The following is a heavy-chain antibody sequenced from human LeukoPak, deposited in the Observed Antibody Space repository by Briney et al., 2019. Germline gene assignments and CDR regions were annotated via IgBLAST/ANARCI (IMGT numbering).Heavy chain of an antibody. D-gene: IGHD6-19*01. J-gene: IGHJ4*02. CDR1: GGSISSGSYY. CDR2: IYTSGST. CDR3: AREPGYSSGWLDY. V-gene: IGHV4-61*02. Sequence: SQTLSLTCTVSGGSISSGSYYWSWIRQPAGKGLEWIGRIYTSGSTNYNPSLKSRVTISVDTSKNQFSLKLSSVTAADTAVYYCAREPGYSSGWLDYCGQGTLVTVSS.